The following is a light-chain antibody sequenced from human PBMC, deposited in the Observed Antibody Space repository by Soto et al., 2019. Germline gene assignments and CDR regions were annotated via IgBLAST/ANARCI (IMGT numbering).Light chain of an antibody. V-gene: IGKV3-20*01. Sequence: EIVLTQSPGTLSLSPGERATLSCRASQSVSSSYLAWYQQKPGQAPRLLIYGSSSRATGSPDRFSGSGSGTDFTLTISRLEPEDFAVYYCQQYGSSPLFTFGPGTKVYIK. CDR1: QSVSSSY. CDR2: GSS. J-gene: IGKJ3*01. CDR3: QQYGSSPLFT.